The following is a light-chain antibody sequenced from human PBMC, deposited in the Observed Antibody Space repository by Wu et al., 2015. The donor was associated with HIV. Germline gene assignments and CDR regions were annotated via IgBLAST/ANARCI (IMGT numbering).Light chain of an antibody. CDR2: GAS. J-gene: IGKJ1*01. V-gene: IGKV3-20*01. Sequence: EIVLTQSPVNLSLSPGEGATLSCRASQSVVSNSLAWFRHRPGQAPRLLIYGASNRATGIPDRFSGSGSGADFTLTINRLEPEDSAIYYCQQYESSLWTLGQGTKVEIK. CDR1: QSVVSNS. CDR3: QQYESSLWT.